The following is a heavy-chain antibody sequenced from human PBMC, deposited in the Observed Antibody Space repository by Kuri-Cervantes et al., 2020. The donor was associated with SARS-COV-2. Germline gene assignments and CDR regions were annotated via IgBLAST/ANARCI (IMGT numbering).Heavy chain of an antibody. CDR3: AKLLPAAREYYFDY. V-gene: IGHV3-23*01. D-gene: IGHD2-2*01. CDR1: GGTFSSYA. CDR2: ISGSGGST. Sequence: SCKASGGTFSSYAMSWVRQAPGKGLEWVSAISGSGGSTYYADSVKGRFTISRDNSKNTLHLQMNSLRAEDTAVYYCAKLLPAAREYYFDYWGQGTLVTVSS. J-gene: IGHJ4*02.